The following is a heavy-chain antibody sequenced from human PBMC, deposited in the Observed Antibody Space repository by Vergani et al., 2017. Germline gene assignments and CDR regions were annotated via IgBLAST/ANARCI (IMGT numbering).Heavy chain of an antibody. Sequence: EVQLVESGGGLVQPGRSLRLSCAASGFTFDDYAMHWVRQAPGKGLEWVSGISWNSGSICYADSVKGRFTISRDNAKNSLYLQMNSLRAEDTALYYCAKDMGTTGEVFFDYWGQGTLVTVSS. V-gene: IGHV3-9*01. J-gene: IGHJ4*02. CDR2: ISWNSGSI. CDR1: GFTFDDYA. D-gene: IGHD3-16*01. CDR3: AKDMGTTGEVFFDY.